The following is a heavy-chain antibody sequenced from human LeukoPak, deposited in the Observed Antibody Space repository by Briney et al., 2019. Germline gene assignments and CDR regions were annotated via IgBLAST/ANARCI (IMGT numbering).Heavy chain of an antibody. Sequence: PSETLSLTCTVSGGSISSSTYYWGWIRQPPGMGLEWIGSMYYSGSTYYNPSLKSRVTISVDTSKNQFSLKLSSVTAADTAVYYCARVEDTAMGGYYFDYWGQGTLVTVSS. D-gene: IGHD5-18*01. CDR1: GGSISSSTYY. J-gene: IGHJ4*02. V-gene: IGHV4-39*07. CDR2: MYYSGST. CDR3: ARVEDTAMGGYYFDY.